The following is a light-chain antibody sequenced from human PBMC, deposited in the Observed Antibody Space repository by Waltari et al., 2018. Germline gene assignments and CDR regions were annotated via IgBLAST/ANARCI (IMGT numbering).Light chain of an antibody. J-gene: IGKJ4*01. Sequence: DIQMTQSPSSLSAFMGESVTITCRTSQIIKNYLNWYHQKPGKPPKLLNYGASSLQSGVPSRFSGSGSGTDFALTINSLQPEDYATYYCQQSYSIPFTFGGGTEVEIK. CDR3: QQSYSIPFT. CDR2: GAS. V-gene: IGKV1-39*01. CDR1: QIIKNY.